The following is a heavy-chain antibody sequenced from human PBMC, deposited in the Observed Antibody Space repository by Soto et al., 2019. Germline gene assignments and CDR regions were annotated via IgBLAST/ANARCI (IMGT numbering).Heavy chain of an antibody. Sequence: QVQLVQSGAEVKKPGASVKVSCKASGYTFTSYAMHWVRQAPGQRLEWMGWINAGNGNTKYSQKFQGRVTITRDTSASTAYMELSRLRSEDTAVYYCASSSSGSYWDYYYMDVWGKGTPVTVSS. CDR3: ASSSSGSYWDYYYMDV. D-gene: IGHD3-10*01. CDR1: GYTFTSYA. V-gene: IGHV1-3*01. CDR2: INAGNGNT. J-gene: IGHJ6*03.